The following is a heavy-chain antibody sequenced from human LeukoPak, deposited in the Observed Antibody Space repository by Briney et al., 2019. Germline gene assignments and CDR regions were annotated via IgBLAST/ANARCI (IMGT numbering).Heavy chain of an antibody. CDR2: ISAYNGNT. CDR3: ARGSFSSGWYPSFDY. Sequence: ASVKVSCKASGYTFTSYGISWVRQAPGQGLEWMGLISAYNGNTNYAQKLQGRVTMTTDTSTSTAYMELRSLRSDDTAVYYCARGSFSSGWYPSFDYWGQGTLVTVSS. D-gene: IGHD6-19*01. V-gene: IGHV1-18*01. J-gene: IGHJ4*02. CDR1: GYTFTSYG.